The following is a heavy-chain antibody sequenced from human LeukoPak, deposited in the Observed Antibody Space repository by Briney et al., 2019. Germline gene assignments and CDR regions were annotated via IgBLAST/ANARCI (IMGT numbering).Heavy chain of an antibody. CDR3: ARDKKGGESSEIDY. CDR1: GFTLSSTYW. CDR2: INSDGRRT. J-gene: IGHJ4*02. Sequence: GGSLRLSCAVSGFTLSSTYWMHWVRPAPGKGLVWVSRINSDGRRTNYADSVKGRFTISRDNTKNTLYSQMTSLSAEDTAVYYCARDKKGGESSEIDYWGQGARVTVSS. D-gene: IGHD3-10*01. V-gene: IGHV3-74*01.